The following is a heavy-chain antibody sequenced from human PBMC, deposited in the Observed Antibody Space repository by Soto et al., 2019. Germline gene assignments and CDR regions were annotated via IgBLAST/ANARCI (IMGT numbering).Heavy chain of an antibody. D-gene: IGHD3-10*01. CDR2: INPSGGST. CDR3: ARDCGLGDPDAAFDI. J-gene: IGHJ3*02. Sequence: VKLCCEECGYAFACKSLHSVRQSPGQGLVWMGIINPSGGSTSYAQKFQGRVTMTRNTSTSTVYMELSSLRSEDTAVYYCARDCGLGDPDAAFDIWGQGTMVTVSS. CDR1: GYAFACKS. V-gene: IGHV1-46*01.